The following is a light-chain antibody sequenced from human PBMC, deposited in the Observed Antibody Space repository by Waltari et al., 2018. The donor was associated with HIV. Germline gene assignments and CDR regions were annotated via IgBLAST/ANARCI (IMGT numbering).Light chain of an antibody. CDR3: GGWDESLNGQV. J-gene: IGLJ2*01. CDR2: TNN. CDR1: SPNIGRNT. V-gene: IGLV1-44*01. Sequence: QSVLTQPPSASGPPGQRVTISCSGSSPNIGRNTVNWYQQLPGTAPKLLIYTNNQRQSGVHDRFSGSKSGTSASLDISGLNADDEDHYYCGGWDESLNGQVFGGGNKLTVL.